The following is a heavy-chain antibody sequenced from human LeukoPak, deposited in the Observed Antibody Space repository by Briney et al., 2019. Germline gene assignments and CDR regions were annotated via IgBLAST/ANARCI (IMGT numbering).Heavy chain of an antibody. CDR2: IIPILGIA. J-gene: IGHJ4*02. V-gene: IGHV1-69*04. CDR1: GGTFSSYT. D-gene: IGHD3-22*01. CDR3: ARERYDSSGYRDY. Sequence: ASVKVSCKASGGTFSSYTISWVRQAPGQGLEWMGRIIPILGIANYAQKFQGRVTITADKPTSTAYMELSSLRSEDTAVYYCARERYDSSGYRDYWGQGTLVTVSS.